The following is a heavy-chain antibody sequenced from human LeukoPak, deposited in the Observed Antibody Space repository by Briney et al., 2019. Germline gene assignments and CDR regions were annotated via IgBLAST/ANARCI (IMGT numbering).Heavy chain of an antibody. CDR3: ATRRSTVWWLIDY. Sequence: SETLSLTCTVSGGSISSGDYYWSWIRQPPGKGLEWIGYIYYSGSTYYNPSHKSRVTISVDTSKNQFSLKLSSVTAADTAVYYCATRRSTVWWLIDYWGQGTLVTVSS. V-gene: IGHV4-30-4*08. CDR2: IYYSGST. CDR1: GGSISSGDYY. J-gene: IGHJ4*02. D-gene: IGHD5-12*01.